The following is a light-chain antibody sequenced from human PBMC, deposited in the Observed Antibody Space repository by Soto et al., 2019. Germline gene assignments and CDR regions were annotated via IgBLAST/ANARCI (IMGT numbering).Light chain of an antibody. Sequence: QSVLTQPPSASGTPGQRVTISCSGSSSNIGSNTVNWYQQLPGTAPKLLIYSNNQRPSGVPDRFSGSKSGTSASLAISGLQSEDEADYYCVAWDDSGWVFGGGTKLTVL. CDR3: VAWDDSGWV. J-gene: IGLJ3*02. CDR2: SNN. CDR1: SSNIGSNT. V-gene: IGLV1-44*01.